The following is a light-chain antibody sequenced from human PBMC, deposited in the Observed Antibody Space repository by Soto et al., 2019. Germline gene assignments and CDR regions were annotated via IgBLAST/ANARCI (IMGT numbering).Light chain of an antibody. V-gene: IGKV1-6*01. CDR3: IHDHNDPWP. CDR1: QVIRND. Sequence: AIQMTQSPSSLSASVGDRVTITCRASQVIRNDLGWYQQKPGKAPKLLIYGASNLQSGVPSRFSGSGSGTDFTLTITSLQPEDFATYYCIHDHNDPWPFGQGTKLDIK. CDR2: GAS. J-gene: IGKJ1*01.